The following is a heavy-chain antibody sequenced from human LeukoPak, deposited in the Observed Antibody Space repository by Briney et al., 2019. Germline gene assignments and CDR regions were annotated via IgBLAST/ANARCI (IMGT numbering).Heavy chain of an antibody. V-gene: IGHV1-69*04. CDR2: IIPILGIA. CDR1: GGTFSSYA. D-gene: IGHD2-2*01. Sequence: SVKVSCKASGGTFSSYAISWVRQAPGQGLEWMGRIIPILGIANYAQKFQGRVTITADKSTSTAYMELSSLRSEDTAVYYCARDYPCSSTSCPNPYWYFDLWGRGTLVTVSS. CDR3: ARDYPCSSTSCPNPYWYFDL. J-gene: IGHJ2*01.